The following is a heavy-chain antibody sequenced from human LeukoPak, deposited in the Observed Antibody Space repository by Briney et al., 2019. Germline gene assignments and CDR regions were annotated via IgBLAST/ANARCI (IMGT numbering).Heavy chain of an antibody. D-gene: IGHD1-26*01. CDR1: GYTFTNYG. Sequence: GASVTVSFKASGYTFTNYGISWVRQAPGQGLAWMGYIIAYNGNTNYAQNFQGRVTMTTDTSTSTAYMELRSLRSDDTAVYYCARDLVRGRRKWENNGMDVWGQGTRVAVSS. V-gene: IGHV1-18*01. J-gene: IGHJ6*02. CDR2: IIAYNGNT. CDR3: ARDLVRGRRKWENNGMDV.